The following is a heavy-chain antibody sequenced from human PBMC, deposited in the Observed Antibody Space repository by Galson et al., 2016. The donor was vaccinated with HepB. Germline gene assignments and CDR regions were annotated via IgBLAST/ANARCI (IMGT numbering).Heavy chain of an antibody. CDR3: AHKMTTAGCFDV. Sequence: PALVKPTQTLTLTCTFSGFSISSIEVAVGWFRQPPGKALEWLALIYWDDDKRYSSSLKRRLTITKDTAKNQVVLTMTNLDSVDTATYYCAHKMTTAGCFDVWGQGTMVTVSS. CDR1: GFSISSIEVA. CDR2: IYWDDDK. V-gene: IGHV2-5*02. J-gene: IGHJ3*01. D-gene: IGHD1-1*01.